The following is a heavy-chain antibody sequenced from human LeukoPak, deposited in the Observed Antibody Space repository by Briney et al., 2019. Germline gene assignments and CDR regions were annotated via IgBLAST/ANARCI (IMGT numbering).Heavy chain of an antibody. V-gene: IGHV3-30-3*01. CDR2: ISYDGSNK. CDR1: GFTFSSYA. J-gene: IGHJ4*02. CDR3: ARAGGYCTNGVCPIDY. D-gene: IGHD2-8*01. Sequence: GGSLRLSCAASGFTFSSYAMHWVRQAPGKGLEWVAVISYDGSNKYYADSVKGRFTISRDNSKNTLYLQMNSLRAEDTAVYYCARAGGYCTNGVCPIDYWGQGTLVTASS.